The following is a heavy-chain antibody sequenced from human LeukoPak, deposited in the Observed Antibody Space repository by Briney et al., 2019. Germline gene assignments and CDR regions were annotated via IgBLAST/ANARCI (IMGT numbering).Heavy chain of an antibody. CDR3: ARDGVEFYNWFDP. Sequence: PGGSLRLSCAASGFTFSSYEMNWVRQAPGKGLEWVAFIRYDGSNKYYADSVKGRFTISRDNSKNTLYLQMNSLRAEDTAVYYCARDGVEFYNWFDPWGQGTLVTVSS. CDR1: GFTFSSYE. V-gene: IGHV3-30*02. J-gene: IGHJ5*02. CDR2: IRYDGSNK. D-gene: IGHD2-21*01.